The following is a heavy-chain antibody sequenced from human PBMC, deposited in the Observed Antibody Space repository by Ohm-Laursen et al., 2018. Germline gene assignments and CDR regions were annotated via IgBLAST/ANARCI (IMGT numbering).Heavy chain of an antibody. CDR2: IDGSGGST. D-gene: IGHD4-17*01. Sequence: SLRLCCSASGFTLSRYAMSWVRQAPGKGLEWVSAIDGSGGSTYYAVSVNGRFTISRDNSKNTLYLQMNSLRAEDTAVYYCAKVGRIYGDYYFDYWGQGTLVTVSS. J-gene: IGHJ4*02. CDR1: GFTLSRYA. CDR3: AKVGRIYGDYYFDY. V-gene: IGHV3-23*01.